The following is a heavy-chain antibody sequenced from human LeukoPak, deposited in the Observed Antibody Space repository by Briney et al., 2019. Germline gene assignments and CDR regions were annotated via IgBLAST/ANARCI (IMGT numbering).Heavy chain of an antibody. CDR2: INHSGST. Sequence: SETLSLTCAVYGGSFRGYCWSWIRQPPGKGLEGSGAINHSGSTTYNPSLKNRATIAADTSTKQSSRKLGSVTAAGPAVYFWARVSGLLINYWGQGTLVTVSP. J-gene: IGHJ4*02. CDR1: GGSFRGYC. V-gene: IGHV4-34*01. D-gene: IGHD3-16*01. CDR3: ARVSGLLINY.